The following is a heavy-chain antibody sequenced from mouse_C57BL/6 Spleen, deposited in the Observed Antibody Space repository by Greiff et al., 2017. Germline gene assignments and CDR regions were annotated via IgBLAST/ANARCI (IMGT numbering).Heavy chain of an antibody. CDR1: GYTFTDYN. CDR2: INPNNGGT. J-gene: IGHJ2*01. Sequence: EVQLQESGPELVKPGASVKMSCKAPGYTFTDYNMHWVKQSHGKSLEWIGYINPNNGGTSYNQKFKGKATLTVNKSSSPAYMELRSLTSEDSAVYYCARAGFFYDYDFDDGGQGTTLTVSS. D-gene: IGHD2-4*01. V-gene: IGHV1-22*01. CDR3: ARAGFFYDYDFDD.